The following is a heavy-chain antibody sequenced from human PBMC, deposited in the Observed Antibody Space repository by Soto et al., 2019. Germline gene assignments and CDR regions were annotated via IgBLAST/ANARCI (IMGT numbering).Heavy chain of an antibody. D-gene: IGHD2-8*02. CDR1: GYAFTTYG. Sequence: QVHLVQSGAEVKKPGASVKVSCKGSGYAFTTYGITWVRQAPGQGLEWMGWISAHNGNTNYAQKRQGRVTVTRDTSTSTAYMELRSLRADDTAVYYCARGRYWDYGGQGAVVTVSS. CDR3: ARGRYWDY. J-gene: IGHJ4*02. CDR2: ISAHNGNT. V-gene: IGHV1-18*01.